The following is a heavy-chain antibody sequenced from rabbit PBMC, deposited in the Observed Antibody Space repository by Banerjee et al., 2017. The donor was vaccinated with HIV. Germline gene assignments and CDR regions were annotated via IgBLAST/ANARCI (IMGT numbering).Heavy chain of an antibody. CDR1: GFSFSYSYW. Sequence: QSLEESGGDLVKPGASLTLTCTASGFSFSYSYWICWVRQAPGKGLEWIACIYVGSGGGTKYASWAKGRFTISKTSSTTVTLQMTSLTAADTATYFCARDLDGVIGWNFGWWGPGTLVTVS. J-gene: IGHJ6*01. D-gene: IGHD4-1*01. CDR3: ARDLDGVIGWNFGW. CDR2: IYVGSGGGT. V-gene: IGHV1S40*01.